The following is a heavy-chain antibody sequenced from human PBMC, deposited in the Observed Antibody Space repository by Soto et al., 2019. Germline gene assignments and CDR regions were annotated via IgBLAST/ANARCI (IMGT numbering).Heavy chain of an antibody. J-gene: IGHJ4*02. D-gene: IGHD1-20*01. V-gene: IGHV3-21*01. CDR2: ISSSSSYI. CDR3: ARTGNNWKYYFDY. Sequence: ESGGGLVKPGGSLRLSCAASGFTFSSYSMNWVRQAPGKGLEWVSSISSSSSYIYYADSVKGRFTISRDNAKNSLYLQMNSLRAEDTAVYYCARTGNNWKYYFDYWGQGTLVTVSS. CDR1: GFTFSSYS.